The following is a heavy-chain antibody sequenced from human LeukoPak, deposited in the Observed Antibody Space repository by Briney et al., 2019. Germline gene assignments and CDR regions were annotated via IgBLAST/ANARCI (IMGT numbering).Heavy chain of an antibody. J-gene: IGHJ6*02. CDR3: ARLNCSSTRCYYYYGMDV. V-gene: IGHV4-34*01. Sequence: SETLSLTCAAYGGSFSGYYWSWIRQPPEKGLEWIGEINHSGSTNYNPSLKSRVTISVDTSKNQFSLKLRSVTAADTAVYYCARLNCSSTRCYYYYGMDVWGQGTTVTVSS. CDR2: INHSGST. CDR1: GGSFSGYY. D-gene: IGHD2-2*01.